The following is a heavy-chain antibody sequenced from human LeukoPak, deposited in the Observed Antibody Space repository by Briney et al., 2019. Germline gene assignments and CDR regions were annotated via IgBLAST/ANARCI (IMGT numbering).Heavy chain of an antibody. D-gene: IGHD3-9*01. Sequence: GGSLRLSCSASGITLSKSTLSWVRLAPGKGLEWVSSISSSSSYIYYADSVKGRFTISRDNAKNSLYLQMNSLRAEDTAVYYCARSNILTGYSLVYWGQGTLVTVSS. CDR2: ISSSSSYI. CDR1: GITLSKST. J-gene: IGHJ4*02. CDR3: ARSNILTGYSLVY. V-gene: IGHV3-21*01.